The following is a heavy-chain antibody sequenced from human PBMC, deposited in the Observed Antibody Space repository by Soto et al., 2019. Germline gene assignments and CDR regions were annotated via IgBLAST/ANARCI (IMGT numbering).Heavy chain of an antibody. CDR1: GYTFTGHY. D-gene: IGHD5-12*01. J-gene: IGHJ4*02. Sequence: GASVKVSCKASGYTFTGHYMHWVRQAPGQGLEWMGWINPNSGGTNYAQKFQGRVTMTRDTSSSTVYMELFRLRSDDTAVYYCARDLRSGYDTYFDYWGQGTLVTVS. CDR3: ARDLRSGYDTYFDY. CDR2: INPNSGGT. V-gene: IGHV1-2*02.